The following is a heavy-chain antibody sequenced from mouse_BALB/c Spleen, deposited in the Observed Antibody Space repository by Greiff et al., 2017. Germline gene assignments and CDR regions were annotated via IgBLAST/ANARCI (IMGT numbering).Heavy chain of an antibody. Sequence: EVHLVESGGGLVKPGGSLKLSCAASGFTFSSFGMHWVRQAPEKGLEWVAYISSGSSTIYYADTVKGRFTISRDNPKNTLFLQMTSLRSEDTAMYYCARERYDASWFAYWGQGTLVTVSA. CDR3: ARERYDASWFAY. CDR2: ISSGSSTI. J-gene: IGHJ3*01. V-gene: IGHV5-17*02. CDR1: GFTFSSFG. D-gene: IGHD2-14*01.